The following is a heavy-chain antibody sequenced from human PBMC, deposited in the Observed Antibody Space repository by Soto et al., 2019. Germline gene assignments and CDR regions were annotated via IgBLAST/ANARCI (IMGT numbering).Heavy chain of an antibody. CDR3: ARANAYRRGADY. D-gene: IGHD3-16*01. Sequence: QVRLQESGPGLVKPSGTLSLTCAVSGSSISSSNWWSWVRQSPGKGLEWIGEMYHSGNTNYNPSLKSRATISVDKSRNQFSLNLTSVTAADTAVYYCARANAYRRGADYWGQGTLVTVSS. CDR2: MYHSGNT. V-gene: IGHV4-4*02. J-gene: IGHJ4*02. CDR1: GSSISSSNW.